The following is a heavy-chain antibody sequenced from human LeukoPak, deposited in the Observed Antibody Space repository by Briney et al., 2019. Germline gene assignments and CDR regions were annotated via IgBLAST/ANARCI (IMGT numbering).Heavy chain of an antibody. CDR3: ARGVVVTAISSHDAFDI. Sequence: ASVKVSCKASGYTFTSYGISWVRQAPGQGLEWMGWMNPNSGNTGYTQKFQGRVTMTRNTSISTAYMELSSLRSEDTAVYYCARGVVVTAISSHDAFDIWGQGTMVTVSS. J-gene: IGHJ3*02. V-gene: IGHV1-8*02. D-gene: IGHD2-21*02. CDR1: GYTFTSYG. CDR2: MNPNSGNT.